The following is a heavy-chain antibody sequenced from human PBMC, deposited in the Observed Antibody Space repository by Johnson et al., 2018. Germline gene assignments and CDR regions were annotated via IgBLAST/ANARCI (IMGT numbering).Heavy chain of an antibody. CDR3: TRDPLNPGDCSGGSCYFPGEPMDV. D-gene: IGHD2-15*01. V-gene: IGHV3-49*03. Sequence: VQLVQSGGGLVQPGRSLRLSCTASGFTFGDYAMSWFRQAPGKGLEWVGFIRSKAYGGTTEYAASVKGRFTISRDDSKSIDYLHMNSLKTEDTAVDYCTRDPLNPGDCSGGSCYFPGEPMDVWGKGTTVTVSS. J-gene: IGHJ6*04. CDR1: GFTFGDYA. CDR2: IRSKAYGGTT.